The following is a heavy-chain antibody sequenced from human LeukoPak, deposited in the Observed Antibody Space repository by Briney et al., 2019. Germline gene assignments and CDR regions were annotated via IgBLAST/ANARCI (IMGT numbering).Heavy chain of an antibody. CDR3: ARQRGSGCLDY. V-gene: IGHV3-23*01. Sequence: PGGSLRLSCAASEFSFNNYAMSWVRQAPGKGLEWVSAITDSGGDTYHADSVKGRFTISRDNSRNTLYLQMNSLRAEDTAVYYCARQRGSGCLDYWGQGTLVTVSS. CDR1: EFSFNNYA. CDR2: ITDSGGDT. J-gene: IGHJ4*02. D-gene: IGHD6-19*01.